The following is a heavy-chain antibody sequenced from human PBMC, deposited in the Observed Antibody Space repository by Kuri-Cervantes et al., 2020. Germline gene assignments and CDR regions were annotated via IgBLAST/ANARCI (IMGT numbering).Heavy chain of an antibody. V-gene: IGHV3-30-3*01. CDR1: GFTFNIYA. J-gene: IGHJ4*02. D-gene: IGHD1-26*01. Sequence: GESLKISCAASGFTFNIYAMHWVRQAPGKGLEWVALISYDGSNKYYADSVKGRFTISRDNSKNMLYLQMNSLRAEDTAVYFCAKEERGSSYDYWGQGTLVTVSS. CDR2: ISYDGSNK. CDR3: AKEERGSSYDY.